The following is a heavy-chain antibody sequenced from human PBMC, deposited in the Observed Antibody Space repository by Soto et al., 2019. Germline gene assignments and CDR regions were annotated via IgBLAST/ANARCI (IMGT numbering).Heavy chain of an antibody. J-gene: IGHJ3*02. CDR2: ISGSGGST. Sequence: GGSLRLSCAASGFTFSSYAMSWVRQAPGKGLEWVSAISGSGGSTYYADSVRGRFTISRDNSKNTLYLQMNSLRAEDTAVYYCAKPPWETDAFDIWGQGTMVTVSS. CDR1: GFTFSSYA. V-gene: IGHV3-23*01. CDR3: AKPPWETDAFDI. D-gene: IGHD1-26*01.